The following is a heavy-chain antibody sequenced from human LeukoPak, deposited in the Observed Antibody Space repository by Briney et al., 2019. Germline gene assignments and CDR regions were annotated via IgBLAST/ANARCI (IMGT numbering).Heavy chain of an antibody. CDR1: GYTFTSYG. CDR2: ISAYNGNT. J-gene: IGHJ1*01. D-gene: IGHD6-13*01. V-gene: IGHV1-18*01. CDR3: RRGPRGSFSSSWYFQH. Sequence: ASVKVSCKASGYTFTSYGISWVRQAPGQGLEWMGWISAYNGNTNYAQKLQGRVTMTTDTSTSTAYMELRSLSSDDTAVYYCRRGPRGSFSSSWYFQHWGQGTLVTVSS.